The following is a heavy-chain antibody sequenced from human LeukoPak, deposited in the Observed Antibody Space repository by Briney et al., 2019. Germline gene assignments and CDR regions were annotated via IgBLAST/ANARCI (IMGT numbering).Heavy chain of an antibody. J-gene: IGHJ4*02. V-gene: IGHV3-48*03. Sequence: PGGSLRLSCAASGFTFSSYEMNWVRQAPGKGLEWVSYISSSGSIIFHADSVRGRFTISRDNAKNSLYPRMNSLRAEDTGVYYCARDPYDSSGYRFDCWGQGTLVTVSS. CDR1: GFTFSSYE. CDR3: ARDPYDSSGYRFDC. CDR2: ISSSGSII. D-gene: IGHD3-22*01.